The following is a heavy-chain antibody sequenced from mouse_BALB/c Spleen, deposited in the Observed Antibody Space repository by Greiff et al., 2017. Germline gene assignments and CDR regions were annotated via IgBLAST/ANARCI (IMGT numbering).Heavy chain of an antibody. CDR3: ARGGYDGYYYFDY. CDR1: GFNIKDTY. V-gene: IGHV14-3*02. J-gene: IGHJ2*01. Sequence: VQLQQSGAELVKPGASVKLSCTASGFNIKDTYMHWVKQRPEQGLEWIGRIDPANGNTKYDPKFQGKATITADTSSNTAYLQLSSLTSEDTAVYYCARGGYDGYYYFDYWGQGTTLTVSS. CDR2: IDPANGNT. D-gene: IGHD2-3*01.